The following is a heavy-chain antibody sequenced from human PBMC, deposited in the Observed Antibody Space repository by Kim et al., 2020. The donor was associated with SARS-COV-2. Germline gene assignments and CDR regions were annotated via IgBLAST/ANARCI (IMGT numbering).Heavy chain of an antibody. V-gene: IGHV3-23*01. J-gene: IGHJ4*02. CDR1: GFTFSSYA. Sequence: GGSLRLSCAASGFTFSSYAMSWVRQAPGKGLEWVSAISGSGGSTYYADSVKGRFTISRDNSKNTLYLQMNSLRAEDTAVYYCAKDCSGGSCYDGFDYWGQGTLVTVSS. CDR3: AKDCSGGSCYDGFDY. CDR2: ISGSGGST. D-gene: IGHD2-15*01.